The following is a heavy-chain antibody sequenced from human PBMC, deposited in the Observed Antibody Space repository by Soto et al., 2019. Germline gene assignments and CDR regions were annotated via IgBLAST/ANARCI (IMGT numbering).Heavy chain of an antibody. D-gene: IGHD5-12*01. CDR3: ARESGGATATLDYYYFYMDV. Sequence: QVQLVQSGAEVKKPGASVTVSCRSSGDTFNDYYIPWVRQAPGQGLEWMGWINPNGGVTKYAQKFQGWVSMTRDTTIRKVYKHLSRLRSDDTAVYYCARESGGATATLDYYYFYMDVWGTGTTVTVSS. V-gene: IGHV1-2*04. CDR2: INPNGGVT. CDR1: GDTFNDYY. J-gene: IGHJ6*03.